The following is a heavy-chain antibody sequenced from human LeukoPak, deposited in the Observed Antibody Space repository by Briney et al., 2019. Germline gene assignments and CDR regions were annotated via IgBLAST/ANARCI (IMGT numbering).Heavy chain of an antibody. CDR3: ASVQAITGEHDY. Sequence: SETLSLTCTVSGGSISSSSYYWGWIRQPPGKGLEWIGSIYYSGSTYYNPSLKSRVTISVDTYKNQFSLKLSSVTAADTAVYYCASVQAITGEHDYWGQGTLVTVSS. J-gene: IGHJ4*02. V-gene: IGHV4-39*01. D-gene: IGHD7-27*01. CDR2: IYYSGST. CDR1: GGSISSSSYY.